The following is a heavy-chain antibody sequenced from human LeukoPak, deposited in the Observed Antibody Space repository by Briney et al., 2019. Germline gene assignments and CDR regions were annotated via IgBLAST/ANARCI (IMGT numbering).Heavy chain of an antibody. CDR3: AKVGYDFWSGYAAHPDY. Sequence: SVKVSCKASGYTFTSYGISWVRQAPGQGLEWMGWISAYNGNTNYAQKLQGRVTMTTDTSTSTAYMELRSLRSDDTAVYYCAKVGYDFWSGYAAHPDYWGQGTLVTVSS. V-gene: IGHV1-18*01. D-gene: IGHD3-3*01. CDR2: ISAYNGNT. J-gene: IGHJ4*02. CDR1: GYTFTSYG.